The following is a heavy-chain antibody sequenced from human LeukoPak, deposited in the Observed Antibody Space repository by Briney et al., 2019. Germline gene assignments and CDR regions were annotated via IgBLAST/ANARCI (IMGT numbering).Heavy chain of an antibody. CDR2: INPNIGVT. V-gene: IGHV1-2*02. D-gene: IGHD6-19*01. J-gene: IGHJ4*02. Sequence: GASVKVSCKPSGYTFTGYYLHWVRQAPGQALEWMGWINPNIGVTMYAQKFQGRVTMTRDTSISTAYMELNSLRSDDTAVYYCARDRVGSGWPRPFYFENWGQGTLVTVSS. CDR3: ARDRVGSGWPRPFYFEN. CDR1: GYTFTGYY.